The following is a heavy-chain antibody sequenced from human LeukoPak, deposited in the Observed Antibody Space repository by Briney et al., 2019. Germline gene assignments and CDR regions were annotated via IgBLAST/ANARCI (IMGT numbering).Heavy chain of an antibody. CDR2: FDPEDGET. CDR3: ATARKMVRQPKFRNNWFDP. Sequence: ASVTVSCKVSGYTLTELSMHWERQAPGKGLEWMGGFDPEDGETIYAQKFQGRVTMTEDTSTDTAYMELSSLRSEDTAVYYCATARKMVRQPKFRNNWFDPWGQGTLVTVSS. D-gene: IGHD3-10*01. V-gene: IGHV1-24*01. J-gene: IGHJ5*02. CDR1: GYTLTELS.